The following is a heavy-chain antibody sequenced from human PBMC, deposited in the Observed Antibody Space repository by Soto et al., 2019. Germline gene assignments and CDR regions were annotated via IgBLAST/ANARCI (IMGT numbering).Heavy chain of an antibody. V-gene: IGHV1-2*04. J-gene: IGHJ4*02. CDR2: INPNSGGT. D-gene: IGHD3-22*01. CDR3: ARSYYYDSSGYNY. Sequence: QVQLVQSGAEVKKPGASVKVSCKASGYTFTGYYMHWVRQAPGQGLEWMGWINPNSGGTNYAQKFQGWVTMTRDTSISTAYMELSRMRSDDTAVYYCARSYYYDSSGYNYWGQGTLVTVSS. CDR1: GYTFTGYY.